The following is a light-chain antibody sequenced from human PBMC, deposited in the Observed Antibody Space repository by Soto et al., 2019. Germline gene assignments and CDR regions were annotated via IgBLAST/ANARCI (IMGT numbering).Light chain of an antibody. CDR1: QSVSGSY. J-gene: IGKJ1*01. V-gene: IGKV3-20*01. CDR2: GAS. Sequence: EIVLTQSPCTLSLSPGERATLSCRASQSVSGSYLAWYQQKPGQAPRLLIYGASSRATGIPDRFSGSGSGTDFTLTISRLEPEDFAVYYCQQYGSSPPWTFGQGTKVDIK. CDR3: QQYGSSPPWT.